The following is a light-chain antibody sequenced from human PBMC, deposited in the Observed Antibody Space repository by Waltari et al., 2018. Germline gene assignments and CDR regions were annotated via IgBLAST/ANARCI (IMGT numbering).Light chain of an antibody. V-gene: IGKV3-20*01. CDR3: QKYGTRPAT. J-gene: IGKJ1*01. CDR1: QSVSRT. CDR2: DAS. Sequence: EIVLTQSPGTLSLSPGERATLSCRASQSVSRTLAWYQQKPGQAPRLLIYDASSRATGIPDRFSGSGSGTDFSLTISRREPEDFAVYYCQKYGTRPATFGQGTKVEVK.